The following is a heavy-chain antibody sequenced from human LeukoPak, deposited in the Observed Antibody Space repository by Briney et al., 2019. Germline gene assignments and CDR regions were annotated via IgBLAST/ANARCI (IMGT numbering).Heavy chain of an antibody. V-gene: IGHV1-69*13. CDR1: GGTFSSYA. Sequence: GASVKVSCKASGGTFSSYAISWVRQAPGQGLEWMGGIIPIFGTANYAQKFQGRVTITADEYTSTAYMELSSLRSEDTAAYYCARVTGGSYSYYHMDVWGKGTTVTVSS. J-gene: IGHJ6*03. CDR2: IIPIFGTA. D-gene: IGHD1-26*01. CDR3: ARVTGGSYSYYHMDV.